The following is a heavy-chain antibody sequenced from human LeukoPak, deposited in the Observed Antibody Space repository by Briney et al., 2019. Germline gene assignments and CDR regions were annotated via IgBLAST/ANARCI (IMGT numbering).Heavy chain of an antibody. CDR1: GYTFTGYY. J-gene: IGHJ4*02. CDR3: ASSTPIYYHSGNLGGYYFDY. CDR2: INPNSGGT. D-gene: IGHD3-10*01. Sequence: ASVKVSCKASGYTFTGYYMHWVRQAPGQGLEWMGWINPNSGGTNYAQKFQGWVTMTRDTSISTAYMELSRLRSDDTAVYYCASSTPIYYHSGNLGGYYFDYWGQGTLVTVSS. V-gene: IGHV1-2*04.